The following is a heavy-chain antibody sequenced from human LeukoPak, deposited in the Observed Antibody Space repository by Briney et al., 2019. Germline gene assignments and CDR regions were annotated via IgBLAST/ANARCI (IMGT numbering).Heavy chain of an antibody. Sequence: GGSLRLSCAASGFTFSSDWMHWVRQAPGKGLVWVSGINSDGSRATYADSVKGRFSISRENAKNTLYMQMNSLRAEDTAVYYCARGYYSNWLDSWGQGTLVTVSS. J-gene: IGHJ5*01. CDR3: ARGYYSNWLDS. V-gene: IGHV3-74*01. D-gene: IGHD3-22*01. CDR1: GFTFSSDW. CDR2: INSDGSRA.